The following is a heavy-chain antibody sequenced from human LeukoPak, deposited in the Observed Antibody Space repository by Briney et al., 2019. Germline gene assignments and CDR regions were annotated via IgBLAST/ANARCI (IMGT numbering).Heavy chain of an antibody. CDR3: ARDAWDMIVVVTIKDSYYFDY. D-gene: IGHD3-22*01. CDR2: IRYDGSNK. J-gene: IGHJ4*02. V-gene: IGHV3-30*02. Sequence: TGGSLRLSCAASGFTFSSYSMNWVRQAPGKGLEWVAFIRYDGSNKYYADSVKGRFTISRDNSKNTLYLQMNSLRAEDTAVYYCARDAWDMIVVVTIKDSYYFDYWGQGTLVTVSS. CDR1: GFTFSSYS.